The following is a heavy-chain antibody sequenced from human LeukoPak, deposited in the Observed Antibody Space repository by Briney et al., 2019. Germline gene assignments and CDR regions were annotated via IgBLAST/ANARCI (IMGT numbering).Heavy chain of an antibody. Sequence: ASVKVSCKASVGTFSSYAIRWVRQAPGQGLEWMGGIIPIFGTANYAQKFQGRVTITADESTSTAYMELSSLRSEDTAVYYCARAGCSSTSCYLYYYYGMDVWGQGTTVTVSS. J-gene: IGHJ6*02. CDR1: VGTFSSYA. CDR3: ARAGCSSTSCYLYYYYGMDV. CDR2: IIPIFGTA. D-gene: IGHD2-2*01. V-gene: IGHV1-69*13.